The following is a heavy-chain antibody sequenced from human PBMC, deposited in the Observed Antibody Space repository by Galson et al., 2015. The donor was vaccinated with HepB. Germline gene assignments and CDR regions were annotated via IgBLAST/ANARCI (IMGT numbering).Heavy chain of an antibody. CDR2: IWYDGSNK. J-gene: IGHJ4*02. Sequence: SLRLSCAASGFTFSSYGMHWVRQAPGKGLEWVAVIWYDGSNKYYADSVKGRFTISRDNSKNTLYLQMNSLRAEDTAVYYCARALHRVAMILWGQGTLVTVSS. CDR3: ARALHRVAMIL. CDR1: GFTFSSYG. D-gene: IGHD3-22*01. V-gene: IGHV3-33*01.